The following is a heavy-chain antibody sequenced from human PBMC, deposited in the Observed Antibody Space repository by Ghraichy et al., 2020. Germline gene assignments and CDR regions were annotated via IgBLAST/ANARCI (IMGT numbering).Heavy chain of an antibody. CDR3: ARGGWDNYYDSSGYHNAFDI. V-gene: IGHV3-33*01. J-gene: IGHJ3*02. CDR2: IWYDGSNK. D-gene: IGHD3-22*01. Sequence: GGSLRLSCAASGFTFSSYGMHWVRQAPGKGLEWVAVIWYDGSNKYYADSVKGRFTISRDNSKNTLYLQMNSLRAEDTAVYYCARGGWDNYYDSSGYHNAFDIWGQGTMVTVSS. CDR1: GFTFSSYG.